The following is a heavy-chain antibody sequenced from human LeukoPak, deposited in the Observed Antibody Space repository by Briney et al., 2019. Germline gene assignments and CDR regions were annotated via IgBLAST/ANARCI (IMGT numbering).Heavy chain of an antibody. CDR3: ARYDFGALSFDY. CDR1: GGSFSSRSYS. Sequence: PSETLSLTCTVSGGSFSSRSYSWGWVRQPPGKGLEWLGNIFYKGNTDDNPSLKSRVTLSVDTSRNQFSLHLGSVTAADTAVYYCARYDFGALSFDYWGQGTLVTVSS. CDR2: IFYKGNT. V-gene: IGHV4-39*01. D-gene: IGHD4-17*01. J-gene: IGHJ4*02.